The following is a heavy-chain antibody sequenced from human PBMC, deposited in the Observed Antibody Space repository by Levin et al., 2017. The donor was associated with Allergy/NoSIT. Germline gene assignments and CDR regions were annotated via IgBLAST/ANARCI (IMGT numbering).Heavy chain of an antibody. CDR2: INPSGGST. CDR3: ARGRPTVGGILVVPAAGLFEY. V-gene: IGHV1-46*01. J-gene: IGHJ4*02. Sequence: ASVKVSCKGSGFPFTIYYIHWVRQAPGQGLEWMGVINPSGGSTTYAQKFQGRVTMTRDTSTSTVYMELSSLRSGDTAVYYCARGRPTVGGILVVPAAGLFEYWGQGTLVTVSS. CDR1: GFPFTIYY. D-gene: IGHD2-2*01.